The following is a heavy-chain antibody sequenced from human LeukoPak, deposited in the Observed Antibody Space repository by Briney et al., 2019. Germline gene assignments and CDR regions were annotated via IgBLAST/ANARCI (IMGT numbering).Heavy chain of an antibody. CDR1: GGTFSSYA. CDR3: ARDLRYSGSYYSFDY. CDR2: IIPIFGTA. V-gene: IGHV1-69*13. J-gene: IGHJ4*02. Sequence: SVKVSCKASGGTFSSYAISWVRQAPGQGLEWMGGIIPIFGTANYAQKFQGRVTITADESTSTAYMELSSLRSEDAAVYYCARDLRYSGSYYSFDYWGQGTLVTVSS. D-gene: IGHD1-26*01.